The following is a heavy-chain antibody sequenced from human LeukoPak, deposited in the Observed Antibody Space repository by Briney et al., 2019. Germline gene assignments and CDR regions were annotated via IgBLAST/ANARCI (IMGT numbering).Heavy chain of an antibody. Sequence: GRSLRLSCAASGFTFDDYAMHWVRQAPGKGLEWVSGISWNSGNIDYADSVKGRFTISRDNAKNSLYLQMNSLRAEDTAVYYCARDVVGAPRFDPWGQGTLVTVSS. J-gene: IGHJ5*02. V-gene: IGHV3-9*01. D-gene: IGHD1-26*01. CDR3: ARDVVGAPRFDP. CDR1: GFTFDDYA. CDR2: ISWNSGNI.